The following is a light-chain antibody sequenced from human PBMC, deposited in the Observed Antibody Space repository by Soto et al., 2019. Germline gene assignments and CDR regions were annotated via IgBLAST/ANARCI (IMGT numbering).Light chain of an antibody. CDR2: DAS. CDR1: QDIDTY. Sequence: DIQMTQSPSSLSASVGDRVTITCQASQDIDTYLNWYQQKPGRAPKILIYDASNLETGVPSRFSGRGSGTDFTFTISNLQPEDMTTYYCQQYDTLPITFGQRTRLEIK. CDR3: QQYDTLPIT. J-gene: IGKJ5*01. V-gene: IGKV1-33*01.